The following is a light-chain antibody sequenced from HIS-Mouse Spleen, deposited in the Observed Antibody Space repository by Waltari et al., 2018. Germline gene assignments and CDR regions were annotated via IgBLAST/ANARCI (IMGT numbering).Light chain of an antibody. J-gene: IGLJ2*01. CDR2: EDS. Sequence: SYELTQPPSVSVSPGQTTRITCSGDALPKKYAYWYQQKSGQAPVLVIYEDSNRPSGIRERFSGSSSGTMATLTISGAQVEDEADYYCYSTDSSGNHRVFGGGTKLTVL. CDR3: YSTDSSGNHRV. V-gene: IGLV3-10*01. CDR1: ALPKKY.